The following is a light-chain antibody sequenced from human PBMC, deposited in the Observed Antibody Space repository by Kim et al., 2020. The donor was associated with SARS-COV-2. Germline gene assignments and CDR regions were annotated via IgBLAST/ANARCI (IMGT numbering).Light chain of an antibody. V-gene: IGLV1-40*01. J-gene: IGLJ1*01. CDR2: GNS. CDR3: QSYDNSLSGSGYV. Sequence: QSVLTQPPSVSGAPGQRVTISCTGSSSNIGAGYDVHWYQQLPGTAPKLLIYGNSNRPSGVPDRFSGSKSGTSASLAITGLQAEDEADYYCQSYDNSLSGSGYVFGTGTKVTVL. CDR1: SSNIGAGYD.